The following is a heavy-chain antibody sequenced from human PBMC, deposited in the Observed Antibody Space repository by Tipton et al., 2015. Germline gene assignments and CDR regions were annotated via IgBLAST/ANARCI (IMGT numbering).Heavy chain of an antibody. Sequence: TLSLTCTISTYSISRDSYWGWIRQPPGKGLEWIGAISHSGSTYYNPFLRSRVTISRDTSKNQFSLRLSSVTAADTAVYYCACQDYDSLTRDYQTVDYWGQGTLVTVSS. CDR3: ACQDYDSLTRDYQTVDY. V-gene: IGHV4-38-2*02. J-gene: IGHJ4*02. CDR1: TYSISRDSY. D-gene: IGHD3-9*01. CDR2: ISHSGST.